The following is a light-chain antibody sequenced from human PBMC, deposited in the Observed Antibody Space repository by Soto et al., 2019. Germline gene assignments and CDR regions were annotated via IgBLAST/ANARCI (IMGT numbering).Light chain of an antibody. CDR1: QDISNY. J-gene: IGKJ3*01. CDR3: QQYDNLPPFT. V-gene: IGKV1-33*01. CDR2: DAS. Sequence: DIQMTQSPSSLSASVGDRVTITCQASQDISNYLNWYQQKPGKAPKRLIYDASNWETGVPSRFSGSGSGTDFTFTISSLQPEDIATYYCQQYDNLPPFTFGPGTKVDIK.